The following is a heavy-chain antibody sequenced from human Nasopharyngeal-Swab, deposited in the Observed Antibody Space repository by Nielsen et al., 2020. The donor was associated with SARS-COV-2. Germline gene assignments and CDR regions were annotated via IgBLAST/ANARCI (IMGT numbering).Heavy chain of an antibody. CDR1: GGTFSSYA. Sequence: SVKVFCKASGGTFSSYAISWVRQAPGQGLEWMGGIIPILGIANYAQKFQGRVTITADKSTSTAYMELSSLRSEDTAVYYCARGTPPGCSSTSCRNPGPDYYYYGMDVWGQGTTVTVSS. V-gene: IGHV1-69*10. CDR3: ARGTPPGCSSTSCRNPGPDYYYYGMDV. CDR2: IIPILGIA. D-gene: IGHD2-2*01. J-gene: IGHJ6*02.